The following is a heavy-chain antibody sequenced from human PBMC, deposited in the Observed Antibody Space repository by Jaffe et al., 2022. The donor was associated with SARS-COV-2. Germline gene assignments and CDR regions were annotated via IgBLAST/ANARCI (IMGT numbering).Heavy chain of an antibody. J-gene: IGHJ3*01. D-gene: IGHD3-22*01. Sequence: QVHLQESGPGLVKPSETLSLTCTVSGGSFDTYFWSWIRQPPGKELEWIGNIYDSGSTDYSPSLKSRITLSMDTSTTRFSLKLTSVTAADTAVYYCARTHYFDSSGFYHDAFDVWGQGTMVTVSS. CDR3: ARTHYFDSSGFYHDAFDV. CDR2: IYDSGST. CDR1: GGSFDTYF. V-gene: IGHV4-59*01.